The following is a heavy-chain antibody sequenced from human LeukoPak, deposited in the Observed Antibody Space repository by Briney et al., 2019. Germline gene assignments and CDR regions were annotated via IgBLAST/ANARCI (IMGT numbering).Heavy chain of an antibody. Sequence: GGSLRLSCAASGFTFSTYAMSWVRQAPGKGLEWVSAISGGGGGTYYADSVKGRFTISRDNSKNTLYLQMSSLRTEDTAVYYCARKGSYSNFDYWGQGTLATVSS. V-gene: IGHV3-23*01. J-gene: IGHJ4*02. CDR2: ISGGGGGT. CDR1: GFTFSTYA. D-gene: IGHD3-10*01. CDR3: ARKGSYSNFDY.